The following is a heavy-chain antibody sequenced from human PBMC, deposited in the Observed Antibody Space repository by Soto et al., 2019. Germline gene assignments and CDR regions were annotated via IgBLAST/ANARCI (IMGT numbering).Heavy chain of an antibody. Sequence: SQTLSLTCAISVDSVSNNSATWYWIRQSPSRGLEWLGRTYYRSKWYNDYAVSVKGRITINPDTSNNQLSLQLNSVTPDDTAVYYCVRVPIGHSDDSGYSDSWGQGTQVTVSS. CDR3: VRVPIGHSDDSGYSDS. CDR2: TYYRSKWYN. V-gene: IGHV6-1*01. D-gene: IGHD3-22*01. CDR1: VDSVSNNSAT. J-gene: IGHJ5*01.